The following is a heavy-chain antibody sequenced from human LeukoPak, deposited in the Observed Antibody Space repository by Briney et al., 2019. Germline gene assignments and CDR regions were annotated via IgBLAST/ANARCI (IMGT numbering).Heavy chain of an antibody. CDR1: GFTFSDYY. CDR2: ISSSGSTI. J-gene: IGHJ6*03. V-gene: IGHV3-11*04. CDR3: ARLGSYYGEGRWEYYYYMDV. D-gene: IGHD1-26*01. Sequence: GGSLRLSCAASGFTFSDYYMLWIRHAPGKGLEWVSYISSSGSTIYYADSVKGRFTISRDNAKNSLYLQMNCLRAEDTSVYYCARLGSYYGEGRWEYYYYMDVWGKGTTVTVSS.